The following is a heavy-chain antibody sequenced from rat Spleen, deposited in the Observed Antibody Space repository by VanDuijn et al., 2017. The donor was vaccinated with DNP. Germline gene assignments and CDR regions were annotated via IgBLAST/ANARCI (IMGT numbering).Heavy chain of an antibody. V-gene: IGHV3-1*01. CDR1: GYSITSNY. CDR3: ARLTRYFDY. J-gene: IGHJ2*01. Sequence: EVQLQESGSGLVKPSQSLSLTCSVTGYSITSNYWGWIRKFPGNKLEYIGHISYRGGTNYNPSLKSRISITRDTSKNHFFLHLNAVTTEDTAAYYCARLTRYFDYWCKGVMVTVST. CDR2: ISYRGGT. D-gene: IGHD1-7*01.